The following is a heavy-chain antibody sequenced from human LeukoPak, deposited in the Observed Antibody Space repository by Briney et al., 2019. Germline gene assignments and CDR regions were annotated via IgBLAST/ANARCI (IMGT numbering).Heavy chain of an antibody. CDR2: INHSGST. CDR1: GGSFSGYY. CDR3: RRERRDDAFDI. V-gene: IGHV4-34*01. J-gene: IGHJ3*02. Sequence: ASETLPLTCAVYGGSFSGYYWSWIRQPPGKGLEWIGEINHSGSTNYNPSLKSRVTISVDTSKNQFSLKLSSVTAADTAVYSCRRERRDDAFDIWGQGTMVTVSS.